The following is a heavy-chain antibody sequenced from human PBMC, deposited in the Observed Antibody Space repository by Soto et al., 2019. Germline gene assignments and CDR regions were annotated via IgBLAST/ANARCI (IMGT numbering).Heavy chain of an antibody. J-gene: IGHJ4*02. CDR3: ARGAIAAAGDRATPVDY. D-gene: IGHD6-13*01. CDR2: IYSGGST. Sequence: EVQLVESGGGLIQPGGSLRLSCAASGFTVSSNYMSWVRQAPGKGLEWVSVIYSGGSTYYADSVKGRFTISRDNSKNTLYLQMNRLRAEDTAVYYGARGAIAAAGDRATPVDYWGQGTLVTVSS. V-gene: IGHV3-53*01. CDR1: GFTVSSNY.